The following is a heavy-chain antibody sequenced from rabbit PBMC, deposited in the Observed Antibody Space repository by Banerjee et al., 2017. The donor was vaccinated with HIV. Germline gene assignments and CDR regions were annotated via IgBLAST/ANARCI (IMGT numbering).Heavy chain of an antibody. CDR1: GFDFSSNA. CDR2: IDTGSGST. D-gene: IGHD4-1*01. Sequence: QEQLEESGGGLVQPEGSLTLTCKASGFDFSSNAMCWVRQAPGEGLEWIGCIDTGSGSTVYATWVNGRFTISKTSSTTVTLQMTSLTAADTATYFCARDLAGVIGWNFNFWGPGTLVTVS. J-gene: IGHJ4*01. V-gene: IGHV1S47*01. CDR3: ARDLAGVIGWNFNF.